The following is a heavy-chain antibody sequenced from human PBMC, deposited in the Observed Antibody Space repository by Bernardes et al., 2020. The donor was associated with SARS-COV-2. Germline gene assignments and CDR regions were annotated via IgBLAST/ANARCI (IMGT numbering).Heavy chain of an antibody. CDR2: ITHGGDTT. CDR1: GFPLSHNA. CDR3: TKDREVLWFGESHNWFDA. J-gene: IGHJ5*02. Sequence: GYLSLSCAASGFPLSHNAMTWVRPTPGKGLQWVSSITHGGDTTHYADSVKGRFTVSRDNSRNTLYLVMDNLRPEDTAVYYCTKDREVLWFGESHNWFDAWGPGTLVTVSS. V-gene: IGHV3-23*01. D-gene: IGHD3-10*01.